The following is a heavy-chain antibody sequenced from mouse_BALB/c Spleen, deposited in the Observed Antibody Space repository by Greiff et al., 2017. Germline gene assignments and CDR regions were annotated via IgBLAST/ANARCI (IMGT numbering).Heavy chain of an antibody. D-gene: IGHD1-2*01. CDR3: ARDYYGYRFAY. Sequence: EVMLVESGGGLVQPGGSRKLSCAASGFTFSSYAMSWVRQTPEKRLEWVASISSGGSTYYPDSVKGRFTISRDNARNILYLQMSSLRSEDTAMYYCARDYYGYRFAYWGQGTLVTVSA. V-gene: IGHV5-6-5*01. CDR2: ISSGGST. J-gene: IGHJ3*01. CDR1: GFTFSSYA.